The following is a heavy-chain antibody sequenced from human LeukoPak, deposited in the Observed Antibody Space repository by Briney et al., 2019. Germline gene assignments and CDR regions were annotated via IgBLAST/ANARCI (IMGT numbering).Heavy chain of an antibody. V-gene: IGHV3-30*18. J-gene: IGHJ6*02. CDR2: ISYDGSNK. CDR3: AKKAAGTFLYYYYYGMDV. D-gene: IGHD6-13*01. Sequence: GGSLRLSWAASGFTFSSYGMHWVRQAPGKGLEWVAVISYDGSNKYYADSVKGRFTISRDNSKNTLYLQMNSLRAEDTAVYYCAKKAAGTFLYYYYYGMDVWGQGTTVTVSS. CDR1: GFTFSSYG.